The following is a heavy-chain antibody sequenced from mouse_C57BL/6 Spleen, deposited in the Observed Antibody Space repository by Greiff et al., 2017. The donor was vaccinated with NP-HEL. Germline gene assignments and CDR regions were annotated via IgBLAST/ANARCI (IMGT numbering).Heavy chain of an antibody. V-gene: IGHV1-26*01. CDR3: ARWGTGSFDY. Sequence: EVKLQQSGPELVKPGASVKISCKASGYTFTDYYMNWVKQSHGKSLEWIGDINPNNGGTSYNQKFKGKATLTVDKSSSTAYMELRSLTSEDSAVYYCARWGTGSFDYWGQGTTLTVSS. CDR2: INPNNGGT. CDR1: GYTFTDYY. D-gene: IGHD3-3*01. J-gene: IGHJ2*01.